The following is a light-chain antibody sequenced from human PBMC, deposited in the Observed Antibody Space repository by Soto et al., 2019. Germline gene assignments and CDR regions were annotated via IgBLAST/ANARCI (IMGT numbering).Light chain of an antibody. V-gene: IGLV1-40*01. CDR1: SSNIGAGFD. CDR2: GNN. Sequence: QSVLTQPPSVSGAPGQRVTISCTGSSSNIGAGFDVHWYQQFPGTAPRLLMYGNNNRPSGVPDRFSGSKSGTSASLAITGLQAEDEADYYCQSYDISLSASSHSGVFGGGTKVTVL. CDR3: QSYDISLSASSHSGV. J-gene: IGLJ3*02.